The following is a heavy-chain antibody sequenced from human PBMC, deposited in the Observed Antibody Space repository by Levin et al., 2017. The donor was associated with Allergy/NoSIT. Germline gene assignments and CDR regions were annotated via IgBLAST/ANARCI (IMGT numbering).Heavy chain of an antibody. CDR2: IAYKSATI. V-gene: IGHV3-9*01. J-gene: IGHJ6*02. Sequence: SLKISCAASGFTFDEYAMHWVRQAPGKGLEWVSSIAYKSATIGYADSVKGRFTISRDNAKNSLYLQMNSLRAEDTALYYCAKDMVAVGGFLPRMDVWGQGTTVTVSS. CDR1: GFTFDEYA. D-gene: IGHD6-19*01. CDR3: AKDMVAVGGFLPRMDV.